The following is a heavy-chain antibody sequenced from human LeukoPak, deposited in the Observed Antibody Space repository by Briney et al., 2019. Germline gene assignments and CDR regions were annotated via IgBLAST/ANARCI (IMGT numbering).Heavy chain of an antibody. D-gene: IGHD3-3*01. CDR3: ARVYYDFWSGYSGAFDI. CDR1: GGSISSGGYY. J-gene: IGHJ3*02. Sequence: TLSLTCTVSGGSISSGGYYWSWLRQHPGKGLEWIGYIYYSGSTYYNPSLKSRVTISVDTSKNQFSLKLSSVTAADTAVYYCARVYYDFWSGYSGAFDIWGQGTMVTVSS. V-gene: IGHV4-31*03. CDR2: IYYSGST.